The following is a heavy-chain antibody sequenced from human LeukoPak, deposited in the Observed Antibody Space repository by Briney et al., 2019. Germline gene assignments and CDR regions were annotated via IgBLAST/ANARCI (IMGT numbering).Heavy chain of an antibody. CDR2: IYYSGST. J-gene: IGHJ4*02. CDR3: ARIHRYCSGGACYVLDN. D-gene: IGHD2-15*01. CDR1: GGSFSGYY. Sequence: TSETLSLTCAVYGGSFSGYYWSWIRQPPGKGLEWIGYIYYSGSTNYNPSLKSRVTISVDTSKNQFSLQLSSVTAADTAVYYCARIHRYCSGGACYVLDNWGQGTLVAVSS. V-gene: IGHV4-59*01.